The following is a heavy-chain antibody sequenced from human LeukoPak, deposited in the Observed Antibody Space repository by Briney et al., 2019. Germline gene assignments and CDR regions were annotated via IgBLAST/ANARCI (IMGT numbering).Heavy chain of an antibody. CDR2: IRYDGSNK. Sequence: GGSLRLSCAASGLTFSSYGMHWVRQAPGKGLEWVAFIRYDGSNKYYADSVKGRFTISRDNSKNTLYLQMNSLRAEDTAVYYCAHYGDYCRWGQGTLVTVSS. V-gene: IGHV3-30*02. CDR3: AHYGDYCR. D-gene: IGHD4-17*01. CDR1: GLTFSSYG. J-gene: IGHJ4*02.